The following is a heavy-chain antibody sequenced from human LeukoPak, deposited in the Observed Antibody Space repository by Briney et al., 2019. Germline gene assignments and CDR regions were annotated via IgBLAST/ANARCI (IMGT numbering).Heavy chain of an antibody. CDR2: IYYNGST. J-gene: IGHJ5*02. Sequence: PSETLSLTCKVSGGSAGSFSWSWIRQSPGEGLEWIGFIYYNGSTSYNPSPKSRVTISVDRSKRQFSLRLSSVTAADTALYYCARAVGYYGSGTSGEEWFDPWGQRTLVTVSS. D-gene: IGHD3-10*01. CDR1: GGSAGSFS. CDR3: ARAVGYYGSGTSGEEWFDP. V-gene: IGHV4-59*08.